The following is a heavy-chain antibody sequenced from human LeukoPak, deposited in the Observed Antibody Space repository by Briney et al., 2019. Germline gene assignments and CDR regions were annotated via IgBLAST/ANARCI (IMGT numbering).Heavy chain of an antibody. CDR1: GYTFTSYG. D-gene: IGHD6-13*01. V-gene: IGHV1-18*01. CDR3: ARDLQQLQLRWFDP. J-gene: IGHJ5*02. Sequence: APVKVSCKASGYTFTSYGISWVRQAPGQGLEWMGWISAYNGNTNYAQKLQGRVTVTTDTSTSTAYMELRSLRSDDTAVYYCARDLQQLQLRWFDPWGQGTLVTVSS. CDR2: ISAYNGNT.